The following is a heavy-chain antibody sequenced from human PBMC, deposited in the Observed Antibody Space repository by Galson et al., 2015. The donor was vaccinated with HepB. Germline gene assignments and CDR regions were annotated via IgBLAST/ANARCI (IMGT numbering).Heavy chain of an antibody. CDR1: GGTFSSYA. CDR2: IIPIFGTA. CDR3: ASKAPTPRVAARPNYYYYYMDV. J-gene: IGHJ6*03. D-gene: IGHD6-6*01. V-gene: IGHV1-69*13. Sequence: SVKVSCKASGGTFSSYAISWVRQAPGQGLEWMGGIIPIFGTANYAQKFQGRVTITADESTSTAYMELSSLRSEDTAVYYCASKAPTPRVAARPNYYYYYMDVWGKGTTVTVSS.